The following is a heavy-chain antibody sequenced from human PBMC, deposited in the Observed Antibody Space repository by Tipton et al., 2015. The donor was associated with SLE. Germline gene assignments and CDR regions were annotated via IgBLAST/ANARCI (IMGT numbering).Heavy chain of an antibody. Sequence: GLVKPSETLSLTCTVSGASISRHYWSWIRQPPGKGPEWIGHIDDSGTTYYNPSLKSRVTISIDTSNNQFSLRLTSMTAADTAVYYCARAIGSGYYYRTNNWFDPWGQGTLVTVSS. CDR3: ARAIGSGYYYRTNNWFDP. CDR1: GASISRHY. J-gene: IGHJ5*02. CDR2: IDDSGTT. D-gene: IGHD3-22*01. V-gene: IGHV4-59*11.